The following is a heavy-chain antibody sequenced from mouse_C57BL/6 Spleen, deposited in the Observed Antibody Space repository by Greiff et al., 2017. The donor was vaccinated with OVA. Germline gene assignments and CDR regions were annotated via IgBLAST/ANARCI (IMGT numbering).Heavy chain of an antibody. V-gene: IGHV5-16*01. J-gene: IGHJ4*01. CDR2: INYDGSST. D-gene: IGHD2-4*01. CDR1: GFTFSDYY. CDR3: ARDRGLRRVYYAMDY. Sequence: EVMLVESEGGLVQPGSSMKLSCTASGFTFSDYYMAWVRQVPEKGLEWVANINYDGSSTYYLDSLKSRFIISRDNAKNILYLQMSSLKSEDTATYYCARDRGLRRVYYAMDYWGQGTSVTVSS.